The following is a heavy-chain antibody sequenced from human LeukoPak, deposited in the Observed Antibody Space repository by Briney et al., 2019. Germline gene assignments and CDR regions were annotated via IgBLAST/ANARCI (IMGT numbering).Heavy chain of an antibody. CDR1: GFTFSSDA. V-gene: IGHV3-23*01. Sequence: PGGSLRLSCAASGFTFSSDAMSWGRHAPGKGLELVSGISGSGGSTYYADSVKGRFTISRDNSKNTLYLQMTRLRAADTAVYYCAKDGGFHPCGQGTLVTVSS. CDR2: ISGSGGST. D-gene: IGHD3-16*01. J-gene: IGHJ5*02. CDR3: AKDGGFHP.